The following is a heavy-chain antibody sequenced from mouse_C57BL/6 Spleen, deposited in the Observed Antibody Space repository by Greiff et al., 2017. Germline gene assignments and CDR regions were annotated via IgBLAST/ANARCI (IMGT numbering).Heavy chain of an antibody. D-gene: IGHD2-4*01. CDR3: ARSYYEDGGFAY. Sequence: VQLQQSGPELVKPGASVKISCKASGYAFSSSWMNWVKQRPGKGLEWIGRIYPGDGDTNYNGKFKGKATLTADKSSSTAYMQLSSLTSEDSAVXFCARSYYEDGGFAYWGQGTLVTVSA. CDR2: IYPGDGDT. V-gene: IGHV1-82*01. CDR1: GYAFSSSW. J-gene: IGHJ3*01.